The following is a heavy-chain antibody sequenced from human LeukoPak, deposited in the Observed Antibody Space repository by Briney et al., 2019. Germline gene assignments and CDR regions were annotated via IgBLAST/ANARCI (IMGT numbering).Heavy chain of an antibody. D-gene: IGHD3-10*01. V-gene: IGHV3-48*01. Sequence: GGSLRLSCAASGFTFSTYSMNWVRQASGKGPEWVSYISSSSTTIYYADSVKGRFTISRDNAKNSLYLQMNSLRAEDTAVYYCTRDRAFTMIRGVITNWFDPWGQGTQVTVSS. CDR3: TRDRAFTMIRGVITNWFDP. CDR2: ISSSSTTI. CDR1: GFTFSTYS. J-gene: IGHJ5*02.